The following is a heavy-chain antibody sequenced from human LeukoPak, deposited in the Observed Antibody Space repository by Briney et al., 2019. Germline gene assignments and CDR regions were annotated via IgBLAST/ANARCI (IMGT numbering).Heavy chain of an antibody. Sequence: GGSLRLSCTASGFTFSSYWMSWVRQAPGKGLEWVANIKQDGSEKYYVDSVKGRFTISRDNAKNSLYLQTNSLRAEDTAVYYCARAQLRFLEWSPWGYWGQGTLVTVSS. D-gene: IGHD3-3*01. CDR3: ARAQLRFLEWSPWGY. V-gene: IGHV3-7*01. J-gene: IGHJ4*02. CDR1: GFTFSSYW. CDR2: IKQDGSEK.